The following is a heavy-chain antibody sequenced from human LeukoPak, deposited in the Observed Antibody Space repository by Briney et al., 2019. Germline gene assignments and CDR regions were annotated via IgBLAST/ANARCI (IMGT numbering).Heavy chain of an antibody. CDR3: ARPNYYDSSGYYVRDY. CDR2: INPNSGGT. J-gene: IGHJ4*02. CDR1: GYTFTGYY. D-gene: IGHD3-22*01. V-gene: IGHV1-2*02. Sequence: GASVKVSCKASGYTFTGYYMHWVRQAPGQGLEWMGWINPNSGGTNYAQKFQGRVTMTRDTSISTAYMELSRLRSDDTAVYYCARPNYYDSSGYYVRDYWGQGTLVAVSS.